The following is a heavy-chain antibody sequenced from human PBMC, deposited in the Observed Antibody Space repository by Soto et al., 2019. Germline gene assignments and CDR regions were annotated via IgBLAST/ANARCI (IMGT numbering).Heavy chain of an antibody. V-gene: IGHV4-31*03. J-gene: IGHJ4*02. CDR2: IYSGGIT. D-gene: IGHD2-8*01. Sequence: QVQLQESGPGLVQPSQTLSLTCTVSGGSISSGGYYWSGIGQHPGKGLDWIGYIYSGGITYYNPSLKSRVTMSVDMSKNQFSLRLSSVTAADTAVYYCATKPNGLYYFDYWVQGTLVTVSS. CDR3: ATKPNGLYYFDY. CDR1: GGSISSGGYY.